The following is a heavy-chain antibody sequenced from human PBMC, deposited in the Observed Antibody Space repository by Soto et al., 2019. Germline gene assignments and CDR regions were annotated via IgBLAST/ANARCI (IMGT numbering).Heavy chain of an antibody. CDR1: GASTSSGGNY. D-gene: IGHD2-21*01. CDR3: AKFLRSWYVHS. V-gene: IGHV4-31*03. J-gene: IGHJ4*02. Sequence: SETLSLTCSVSGASTSSGGNYWSWIRQHPGKGLEWIGYIYYNGNTYYNPSLKSRVSISADTSKNQFSLKLNSVTAADTAVYYCAKFLRSWYVHSSGQGTLVT. CDR2: IYYNGNT.